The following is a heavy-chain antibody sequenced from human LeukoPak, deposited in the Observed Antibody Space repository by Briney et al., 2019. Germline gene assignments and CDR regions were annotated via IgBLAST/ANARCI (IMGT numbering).Heavy chain of an antibody. CDR3: ARETKFYDFWSGYQEPQFDY. CDR2: ISAYNGNT. Sequence: ASVKVSCKASGYTFTSYDINWVRQATGQGLEWMGWISAYNGNTNYAQKLQGRVTMTTDTSTSTAYMELRSLRSDDTAVYYCARETKFYDFWSGYQEPQFDYWGQGTLVTVSS. CDR1: GYTFTSYD. J-gene: IGHJ4*02. V-gene: IGHV1-18*01. D-gene: IGHD3-3*01.